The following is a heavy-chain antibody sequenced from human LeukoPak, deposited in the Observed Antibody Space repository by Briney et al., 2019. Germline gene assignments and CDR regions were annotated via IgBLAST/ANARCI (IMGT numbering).Heavy chain of an antibody. CDR3: ARLLRYGSGSYVGNWFDP. D-gene: IGHD3-10*01. CDR2: INHSGST. V-gene: IGHV4-34*01. CDR1: GGSFSGYY. Sequence: SETLSLTCAVYGGSFSGYYWSWIRQPPGKGLEWIGEINHSGSTNYNPSLKSRVTISVDTSKNQFSLKLSSVTAADTAVYYCARLLRYGSGSYVGNWFDPWGQGTLVTVSS. J-gene: IGHJ5*02.